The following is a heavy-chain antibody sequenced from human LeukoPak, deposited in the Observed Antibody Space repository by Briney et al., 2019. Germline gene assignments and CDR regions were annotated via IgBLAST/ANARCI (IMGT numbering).Heavy chain of an antibody. V-gene: IGHV3-7*01. CDR2: IKQDGSEK. CDR1: GFTFSSYW. CDR3: ASDLNSSSWYEGVFDY. J-gene: IGHJ4*02. Sequence: GGSLRLSCAASGFTFSSYWMGWVRQAPGKGLEWVANIKQDGSEKYYVDSVKGRFTISRDNAKNSLYLQMNSLRAEDTAVYYCASDLNSSSWYEGVFDYWGQGTLVTVSS. D-gene: IGHD6-13*01.